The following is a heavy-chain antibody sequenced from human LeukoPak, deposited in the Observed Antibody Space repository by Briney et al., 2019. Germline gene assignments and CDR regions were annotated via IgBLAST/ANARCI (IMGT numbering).Heavy chain of an antibody. CDR2: INHNGNVN. V-gene: IGHV3-7*03. CDR1: GFAFSDSW. J-gene: IGHJ6*02. D-gene: IGHD3-16*01. Sequence: GGSLRLSCAASGFAFSDSWMTWARQAPGKGLEWVASINHNGNVNYYVDSVKGRFTISGDNAKNSLYLQMSNLRAEDTAVYFCARGGGLDVWGQGATVTVSS. CDR3: ARGGGLDV.